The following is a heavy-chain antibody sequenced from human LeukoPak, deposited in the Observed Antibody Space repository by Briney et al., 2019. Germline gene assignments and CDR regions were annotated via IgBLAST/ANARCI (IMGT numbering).Heavy chain of an antibody. CDR1: GFTFDDYA. J-gene: IGHJ4*02. CDR3: VKDISEGPGVYASGMGPDC. V-gene: IGHV3-9*01. Sequence: LPGGSLRLSCATSGFTFDDYAMHWVRQSPGKGLEWVSGISWNSGYIGYADSVKGRFTISRDNAENSLYLQMNSLRPDDTALYYCVKDISEGPGVYASGMGPDCWGQGTLVTVSS. CDR2: ISWNSGYI. D-gene: IGHD3-10*01.